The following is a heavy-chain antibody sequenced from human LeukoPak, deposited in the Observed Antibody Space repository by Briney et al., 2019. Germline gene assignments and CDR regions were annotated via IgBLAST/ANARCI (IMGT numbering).Heavy chain of an antibody. V-gene: IGHV3-21*01. CDR1: GFSVSNNY. Sequence: PGGSLRLSCAASGFSVSNNYMNWVRQAPGKGLEWVSSISSSSSYIYYADSVKGRFTISRDNAKNSLYLQMNSLRAEDTAVYYCARERRDSSSWYYYYYGMDVWGQGTTVTVSS. J-gene: IGHJ6*02. CDR2: ISSSSSYI. D-gene: IGHD6-13*01. CDR3: ARERRDSSSWYYYYYGMDV.